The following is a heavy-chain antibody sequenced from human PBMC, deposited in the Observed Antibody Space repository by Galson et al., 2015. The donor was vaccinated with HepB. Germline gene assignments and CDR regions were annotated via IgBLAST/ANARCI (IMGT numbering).Heavy chain of an antibody. CDR1: GFTFSSYG. D-gene: IGHD6-19*01. J-gene: IGHJ1*01. CDR2: IWYDGSNK. V-gene: IGHV3-33*01. Sequence: SPRLSCAASGFTFSSYGMHWVRQAPGKGLEWVAVIWYDGSNKYYADSVKGRFTISRDNSKNTLYLQMNSLRAEDTAVYYCARDNIAVAGSGYFQHWGQGTLVTVSS. CDR3: ARDNIAVAGSGYFQH.